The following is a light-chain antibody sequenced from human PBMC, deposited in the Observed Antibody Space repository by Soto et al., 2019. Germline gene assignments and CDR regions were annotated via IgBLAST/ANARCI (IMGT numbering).Light chain of an antibody. CDR1: SSNIAGNT. V-gene: IGLV1-44*01. CDR3: AAWDDSLNGPV. J-gene: IGLJ2*01. CDR2: INN. Sequence: QPVLTQPPSASGTPGQRVTISCSGSSSNIAGNTVNWYQQLPGTAPRLLIYINNQRPSGVPDRFSSSKSGTSASLAISGLQSEDEADYYCAAWDDSLNGPVFGGGTKVTVL.